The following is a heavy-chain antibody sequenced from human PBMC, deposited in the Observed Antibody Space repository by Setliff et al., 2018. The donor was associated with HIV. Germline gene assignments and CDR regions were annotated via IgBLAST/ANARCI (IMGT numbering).Heavy chain of an antibody. D-gene: IGHD1-26*01. V-gene: IGHV4-59*08. Sequence: SETLSLTCAVSGGSMSSYYWSWIRQTPGKGLEWIGYIYASGSTKYNPSLKSRAAISVDRSKRHFFLKLRSVTAADTAVYYCARQWAERVMDVWGNGTTVTVSS. CDR1: GGSMSSYY. CDR2: IYASGST. CDR3: ARQWAERVMDV. J-gene: IGHJ6*03.